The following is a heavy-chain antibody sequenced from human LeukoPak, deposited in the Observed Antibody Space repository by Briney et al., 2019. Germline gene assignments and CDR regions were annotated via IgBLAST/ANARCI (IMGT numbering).Heavy chain of an antibody. J-gene: IGHJ6*03. Sequence: PSETLSLTCTVSGGSISSSSYYWGWIRQPPGKGLEWIGSIYYSGSTYYNPSLKSRVTMSVDTSKNQFSLKLSSVTAADTAVYYCARSYYGNTDTNYYMDVWGKGTTVTVSS. CDR1: GGSISSSSYY. D-gene: IGHD3-22*01. V-gene: IGHV4-39*07. CDR3: ARSYYGNTDTNYYMDV. CDR2: IYYSGST.